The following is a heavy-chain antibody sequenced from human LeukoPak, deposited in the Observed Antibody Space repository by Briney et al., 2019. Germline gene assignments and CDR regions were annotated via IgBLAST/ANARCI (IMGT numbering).Heavy chain of an antibody. V-gene: IGHV3-11*01. CDR3: ARACRDGYNGGDWFDP. CDR1: GFTFSDYY. J-gene: IGHJ5*02. Sequence: GGSLRLSCAASGFTFSDYYMSWIRQATGKGLEWVSYISSSGSTIYYADSVEGRFTISRDNAKNSLYLQMNSLRAEDTAVYYCARACRDGYNGGDWFDPWGQGTLVTVSS. D-gene: IGHD5-24*01. CDR2: ISSSGSTI.